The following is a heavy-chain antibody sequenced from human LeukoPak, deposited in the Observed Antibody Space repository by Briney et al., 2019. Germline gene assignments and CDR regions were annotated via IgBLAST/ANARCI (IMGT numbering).Heavy chain of an antibody. Sequence: ASVKVSCKASGYTFTSYDINWVRQATGQGLEWMGWMNPKSVNTGYAQKFQGRVTMTRNTSISTAYMELSSLRSEDTAVYYCARGGGPGLVFGVVRAPYYFAYWGQGTLVTASS. J-gene: IGHJ4*02. CDR2: MNPKSVNT. V-gene: IGHV1-8*01. CDR3: ARGGGPGLVFGVVRAPYYFAY. D-gene: IGHD3-3*01. CDR1: GYTFTSYD.